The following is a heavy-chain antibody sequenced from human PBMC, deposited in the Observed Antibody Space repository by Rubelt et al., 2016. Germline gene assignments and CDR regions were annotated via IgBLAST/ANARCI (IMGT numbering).Heavy chain of an antibody. V-gene: IGHV2-70*01. J-gene: IGHJ4*02. CDR1: GFSLSTSGLC. CDR2: IDWDDDK. D-gene: IGHD5-18*01. CDR3: ALCRSYGVEIDY. Sequence: QVTLRESGPALVKPTQTLTLTCTFSGFSLSTSGLCVSWIRQPPGTALEWLALIDWDDDKYYSTSLTTRLTISKDTAKNQVGLTMTSMDPVDRATYYCALCRSYGVEIDYWGQGTLVTVSS.